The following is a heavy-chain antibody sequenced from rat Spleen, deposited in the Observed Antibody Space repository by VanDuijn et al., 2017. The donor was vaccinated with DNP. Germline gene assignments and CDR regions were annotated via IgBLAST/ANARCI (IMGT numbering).Heavy chain of an antibody. Sequence: EVQLVESGGGLVRPGRSLKLSCAASGSTFSVYNMAWVRLATKRGLEWVASISYDGTTIYYRDAVKGRFTISRNNTNRIIFLEMDSLRSEDTATYYCATGWDFDYWGQGVMVTVSS. D-gene: IGHD1-11*01. V-gene: IGHV5-7*01. CDR1: GSTFSVYN. CDR2: ISYDGTTI. J-gene: IGHJ2*01. CDR3: ATGWDFDY.